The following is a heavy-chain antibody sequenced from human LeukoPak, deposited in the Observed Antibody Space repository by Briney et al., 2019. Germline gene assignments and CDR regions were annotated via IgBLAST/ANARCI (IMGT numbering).Heavy chain of an antibody. CDR1: GYTFTSYG. V-gene: IGHV1-18*04. Sequence: ASVKVSSTASGYTFTSYGISWVRQAPGQGLEWMGWISAYNGNTNYAQKLQGRVTMTTDTSTSTAYMELRSLRSDDTAVYYCARKYCSSTSCSDELDDYWGQGTLVTVSS. D-gene: IGHD2-2*01. J-gene: IGHJ4*02. CDR2: ISAYNGNT. CDR3: ARKYCSSTSCSDELDDY.